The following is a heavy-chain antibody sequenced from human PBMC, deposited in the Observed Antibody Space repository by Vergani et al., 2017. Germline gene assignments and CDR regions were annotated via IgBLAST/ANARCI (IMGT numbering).Heavy chain of an antibody. CDR3: RGEMDV. J-gene: IGHJ6*04. Sequence: QVQWVGSGGGVVQPGRSLRLSCETYGFIFQNYTMHWVRQAPGKGLEWVALISNDGRHTYYADSVRGRFSISRDNSKNTLYLQMNSLRTEDTANYYCRGEMDVWGKGTTVTVSS. CDR1: GFIFQNYT. CDR2: ISNDGRHT. V-gene: IGHV3-30*04.